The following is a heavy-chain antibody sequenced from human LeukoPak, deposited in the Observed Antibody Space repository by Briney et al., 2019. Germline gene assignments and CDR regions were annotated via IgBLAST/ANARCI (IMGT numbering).Heavy chain of an antibody. D-gene: IGHD2-21*02. J-gene: IGHJ4*02. V-gene: IGHV3-23*01. Sequence: GGSLRLSCAASGFTFSSYAMSWVRQSPGKGLEWVSAISGSGSSTYYADSVKGRFTISSDNSTNTLYLQMNSLRAEDTAVYFCANGWVTAITDNWGQGTLVTISS. CDR1: GFTFSSYA. CDR2: ISGSGSST. CDR3: ANGWVTAITDN.